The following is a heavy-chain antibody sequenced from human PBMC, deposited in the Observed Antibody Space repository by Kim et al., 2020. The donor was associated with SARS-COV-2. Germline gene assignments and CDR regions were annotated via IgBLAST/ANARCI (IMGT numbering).Heavy chain of an antibody. J-gene: IGHJ6*02. D-gene: IGHD2-2*01. Sequence: GGSLRLSCAASGFNVSSNYMSWVRQAPGKGLEWVSVIYNDGSTYYADSVEGRFTISRDNSKKTLYLQMNSLRAEDTAVYYCARGGYCSTTSCYAYGMDVWGQGTTVTVSS. CDR3: ARGGYCSTTSCYAYGMDV. V-gene: IGHV3-53*01. CDR2: IYNDGST. CDR1: GFNVSSNY.